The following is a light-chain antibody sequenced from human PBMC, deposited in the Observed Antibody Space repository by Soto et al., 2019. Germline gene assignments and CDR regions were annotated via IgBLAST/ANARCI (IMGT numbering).Light chain of an antibody. CDR3: QLYGDSPPYT. CDR1: HDLGSW. Sequence: DIQMTQSPSSVSASVGDRVTITCRASHDLGSWFAWYQQKPGKAPKLLIYGASTLKRGVPARFSGSGSGTDFFLTITGLQPEDFAVSYCQLYGDSPPYTFGQGTKVEIK. CDR2: GAS. J-gene: IGKJ2*01. V-gene: IGKV1-12*01.